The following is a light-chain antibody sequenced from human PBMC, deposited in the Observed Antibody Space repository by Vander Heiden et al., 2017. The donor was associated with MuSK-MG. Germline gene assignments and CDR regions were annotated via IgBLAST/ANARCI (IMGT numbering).Light chain of an antibody. V-gene: IGLV1-47*02. CDR3: ASWDDTLRGPV. CDR2: YND. Sequence: QSVLSQTPSASETPGQRVTISFSGICAHMRGNYVSWYPQRPGTAPQLLIFYNDQRPSWVPSRLSGSKSGTSASLAISGLRSEDEGVYYCASWDDTLRGPVFGGGTKLTVL. CDR1: CAHMRGNY. J-gene: IGLJ3*02.